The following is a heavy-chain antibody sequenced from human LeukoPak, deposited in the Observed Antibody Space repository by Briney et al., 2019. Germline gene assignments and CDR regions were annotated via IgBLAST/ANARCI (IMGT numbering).Heavy chain of an antibody. V-gene: IGHV3-23*01. CDR3: AKRTGVTELHFDH. J-gene: IGHJ4*02. Sequence: GGSLRLSCEASGLTFSSDWMGWVRQAPGKGLEWVSAISGNSDGADYADSVRGRFTISRDNSKNTLYQQMNSLRAEDTAVYYCAKRTGVTELHFDHWGQGTLVTVSS. D-gene: IGHD1-7*01. CDR2: ISGNSDGA. CDR1: GLTFSSDW.